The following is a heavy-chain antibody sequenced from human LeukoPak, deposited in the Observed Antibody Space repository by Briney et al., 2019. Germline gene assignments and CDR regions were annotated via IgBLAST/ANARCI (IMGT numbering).Heavy chain of an antibody. CDR3: ASSNQDLGYCSGGSCGSVDY. CDR2: INHSGST. Sequence: PSETLSLTCAAYGGSFSGYYWSWIRQPPGKGLEWIGEINHSGSTNYNPSLKSRVTISVDTSKNQFSLKLSSVTAADTAVYYCASSNQDLGYCSGGSCGSVDYWGQGTLVTVSS. J-gene: IGHJ4*02. CDR1: GGSFSGYY. D-gene: IGHD2-15*01. V-gene: IGHV4-34*01.